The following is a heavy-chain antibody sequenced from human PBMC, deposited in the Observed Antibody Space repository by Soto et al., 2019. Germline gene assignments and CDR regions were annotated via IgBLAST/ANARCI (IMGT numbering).Heavy chain of an antibody. V-gene: IGHV1-8*01. CDR3: ARIKGETAFDI. D-gene: IGHD3-16*01. Sequence: ASVKGSCNASAYTFTSYYSNWVRQATGQGLEWMGWMNPNSGNTGYAQKFQGRVTMTRNTSISTAYMELSSLRSEDTAVYYCARIKGETAFDIWGQGTMVTVSS. CDR2: MNPNSGNT. CDR1: AYTFTSYY. J-gene: IGHJ3*02.